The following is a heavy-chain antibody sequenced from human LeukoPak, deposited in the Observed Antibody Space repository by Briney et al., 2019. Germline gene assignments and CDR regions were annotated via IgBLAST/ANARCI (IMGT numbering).Heavy chain of an antibody. D-gene: IGHD3-3*01. CDR3: AKDPDEPGITIFGVVNDAFDI. CDR2: ISGSGGST. Sequence: PGGSLRLSCAASGFTFSSYAMSWVRQAPGKGLEWVSAISGSGGSTYYADSVKGRFTISRDNSKNTRYLQMNSLRAEDTAVYYCAKDPDEPGITIFGVVNDAFDIWGQGTMVTVSS. V-gene: IGHV3-23*01. CDR1: GFTFSSYA. J-gene: IGHJ3*02.